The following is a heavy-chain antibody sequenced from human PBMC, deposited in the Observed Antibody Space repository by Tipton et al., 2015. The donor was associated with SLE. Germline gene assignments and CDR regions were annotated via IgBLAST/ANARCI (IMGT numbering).Heavy chain of an antibody. CDR2: IYTSGST. J-gene: IGHJ3*02. CDR3: ARAGAARGAFDI. D-gene: IGHD6-6*01. V-gene: IGHV4-4*09. CDR1: GGSISSYY. Sequence: TLSLTCTVSGGSISSYYWSWIRQPPGKGLEWIGYIYTSGSTNYNPSLKSRVTISVDTSKNQFSLKLSSVTAADTAVYYCARAGAARGAFDIWGQGTMVTVSS.